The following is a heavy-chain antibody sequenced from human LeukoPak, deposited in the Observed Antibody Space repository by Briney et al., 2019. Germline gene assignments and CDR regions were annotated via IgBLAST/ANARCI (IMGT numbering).Heavy chain of an antibody. V-gene: IGHV4-39*01. CDR2: IYYGGNT. CDR3: ARARGRYCSGGSCRPFDY. J-gene: IGHJ4*02. CDR1: GDSISSSSYY. D-gene: IGHD2-15*01. Sequence: SETLSLTCTVSGDSISSSSYYWGWIRQPPGKGLEWIGSIYYGGNTYYNPPLKSRVTISVDTSKNQFSLKLSSVTAADTAVYYCARARGRYCSGGSCRPFDYWGQGTLVTVSS.